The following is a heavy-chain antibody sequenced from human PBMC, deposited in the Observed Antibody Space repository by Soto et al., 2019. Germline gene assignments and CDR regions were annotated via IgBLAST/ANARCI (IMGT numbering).Heavy chain of an antibody. D-gene: IGHD6-19*01. J-gene: IGHJ4*02. CDR2: ISYDGSNK. V-gene: IGHV3-30-3*01. Sequence: GGSQRLSCTSSGFTFSSYAMHWVRQAPGKGLEWVAVISYDGSNKYYADSVKGRFTISRDNSKNTLYLQMNSLRAEDTAVYYCARGLTQYSSGPYYFDYWGQGTLVTVSS. CDR1: GFTFSSYA. CDR3: ARGLTQYSSGPYYFDY.